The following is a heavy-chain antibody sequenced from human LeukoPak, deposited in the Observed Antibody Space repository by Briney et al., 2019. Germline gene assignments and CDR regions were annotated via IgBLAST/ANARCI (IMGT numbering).Heavy chain of an antibody. J-gene: IGHJ4*02. V-gene: IGHV3-48*03. CDR1: GFTFSNYE. CDR3: ARDLVQLWSKDF. CDR2: ISSSGRNI. D-gene: IGHD5-18*01. Sequence: GGSLRLSCAASGFTFSNYEFNWVRQAPGKGLEWVSYISSSGRNIYYADSVKGRFTISRDNAKNSLYLQMNSLRAVDTAVYYCARDLVQLWSKDFWGQGTLVTVSS.